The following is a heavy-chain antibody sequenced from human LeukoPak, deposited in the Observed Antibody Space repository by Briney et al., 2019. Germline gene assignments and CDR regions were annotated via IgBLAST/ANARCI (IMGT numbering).Heavy chain of an antibody. J-gene: IGHJ3*02. CDR3: ASILDGSGSYYNPLNDAFDI. Sequence: ASVKVSFKASGYTFTGYYMHWVRQAPGQGLEWMGWINPNSGGTNYAQKFQGRVTMTRDTSISTAYMELSRLRSDDTAVYYCASILDGSGSYYNPLNDAFDIWGQGTMVTVSS. V-gene: IGHV1-2*02. CDR2: INPNSGGT. D-gene: IGHD3-10*01. CDR1: GYTFTGYY.